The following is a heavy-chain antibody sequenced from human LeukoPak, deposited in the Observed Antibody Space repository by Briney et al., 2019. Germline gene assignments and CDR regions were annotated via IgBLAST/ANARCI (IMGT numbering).Heavy chain of an antibody. CDR1: GGSFSGYY. J-gene: IGHJ4*02. CDR2: INHSGST. Sequence: SETLSLTCAVYGGSFSGYYWSWIRQPPGKGLEWIGEINHSGSTNYNPSLKSRVTISVDTSKNQFSLKLSSVTAADTAVYYCARRGNYFDYWGQGTLVTVSS. V-gene: IGHV4-34*01. CDR3: ARRGNYFDY.